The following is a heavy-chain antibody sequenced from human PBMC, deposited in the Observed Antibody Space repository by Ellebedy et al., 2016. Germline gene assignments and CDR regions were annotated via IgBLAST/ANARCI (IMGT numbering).Heavy chain of an antibody. CDR2: ISSSSSTI. CDR3: ARVYYDSSGYYYGVNDY. J-gene: IGHJ4*02. Sequence: GGSLRLXXAASGFTFSSYSMNWVRQAPGKGLEWVSYISSSSSTIYYADSVKGRFTISRDNAKNSLYLQMNSLRDEDTAVYYCARVYYDSSGYYYGVNDYWGQGTLVTVSS. V-gene: IGHV3-48*02. CDR1: GFTFSSYS. D-gene: IGHD3-22*01.